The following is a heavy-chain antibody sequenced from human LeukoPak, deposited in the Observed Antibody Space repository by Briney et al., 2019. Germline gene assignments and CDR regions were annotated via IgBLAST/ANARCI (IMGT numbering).Heavy chain of an antibody. CDR2: IYPGDSDT. V-gene: IGHV5-51*01. Sequence: GEPLKISCEGSGYSFTTYWIGWVRQMPGKGLEWMGLIYPGDSDTRYSRSFQGLVTISADKSISTAYLQWSSLQASDTAIYYCARHLKYNSGGHYFDYWGQGTLVTVSS. CDR3: ARHLKYNSGGHYFDY. J-gene: IGHJ4*02. D-gene: IGHD1-1*01. CDR1: GYSFTTYW.